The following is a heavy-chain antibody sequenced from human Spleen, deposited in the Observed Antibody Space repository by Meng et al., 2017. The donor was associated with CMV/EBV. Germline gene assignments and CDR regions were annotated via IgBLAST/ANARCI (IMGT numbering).Heavy chain of an antibody. Sequence: LSCAASGFTFSASYMSWIRQAPGKGLEWVSYISSSGSTVYYADSVKGRFTISRDNAKNSLYLQMNSLRAEDTAVYYCARETPSFDPWGQGTLVTVSS. V-gene: IGHV3-11*01. CDR1: GFTFSASY. J-gene: IGHJ5*02. CDR3: ARETPSFDP. CDR2: ISSSGSTV.